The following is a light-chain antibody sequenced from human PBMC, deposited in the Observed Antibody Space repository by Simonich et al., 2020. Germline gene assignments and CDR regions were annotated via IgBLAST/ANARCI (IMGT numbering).Light chain of an antibody. CDR1: QSVSSN. J-gene: IGKJ3*01. CDR3: QQYYSTPPIT. V-gene: IGKV3-15*01. Sequence: EIVMTQSPATLSVSPGERATLSCRASQSVSSNLAWYQQKPGQAPRLLIYGASTRATGIPARFSSSGSGTEFTLTISSMQTEDFAVYYCQQYYSTPPITFGPGTKVDIK. CDR2: GAS.